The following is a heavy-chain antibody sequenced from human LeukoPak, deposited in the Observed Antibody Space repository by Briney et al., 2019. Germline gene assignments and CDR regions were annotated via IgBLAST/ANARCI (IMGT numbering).Heavy chain of an antibody. V-gene: IGHV4-4*09. CDR2: ISTSGGT. J-gene: IGHJ4*02. CDR3: ASPRTSYRYTFDY. D-gene: IGHD5-18*01. CDR1: VDSISNYY. Sequence: SETLSLTCAAPVDSISNYYWSWVWQAPGKGLEWVGYISTSGGTNYNPSLNSRVSISLDTSNNRFSLNLNFVPAADTAVYFCASPRTSYRYTFDYWGPGALVTVSS.